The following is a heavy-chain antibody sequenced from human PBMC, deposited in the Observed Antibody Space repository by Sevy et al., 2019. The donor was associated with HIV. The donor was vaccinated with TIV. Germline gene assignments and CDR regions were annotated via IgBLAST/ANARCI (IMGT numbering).Heavy chain of an antibody. CDR2: IFFSQST. CDR3: ARGAAVAGHFYFDY. D-gene: IGHD6-19*01. CDR1: GGSISSDDYY. V-gene: IGHV4-30-4*01. J-gene: IGHJ4*02. Sequence: SETLSLTCTVSGGSISSDDYYWSWIRQPPGKGLEWIGYIFFSQSTYYNPSLKSRVVISVDTSKNQFSLSLASVTAADTAVYYCARGAAVAGHFYFDYWGQGTLVTVSS.